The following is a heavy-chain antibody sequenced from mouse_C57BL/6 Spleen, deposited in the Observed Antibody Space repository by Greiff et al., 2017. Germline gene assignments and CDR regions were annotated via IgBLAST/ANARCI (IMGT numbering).Heavy chain of an antibody. J-gene: IGHJ1*03. CDR1: GYSITSGYY. CDR2: ISYDGSN. CDR3: ARGVIYDGYHWYFDV. V-gene: IGHV3-6*01. D-gene: IGHD2-3*01. Sequence: VQLKESGPGLVNPSQSLSLTCSVTGYSITSGYYWNWIRQFPGNKLEWMGYISYDGSNNYNPSLKNRISITRDTSKNQFFLKLNSVTTEDTATYYCARGVIYDGYHWYFDVWGTGTTVTVSS.